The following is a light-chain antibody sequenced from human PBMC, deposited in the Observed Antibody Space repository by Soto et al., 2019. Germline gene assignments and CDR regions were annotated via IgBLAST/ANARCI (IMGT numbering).Light chain of an antibody. J-gene: IGLJ1*01. Sequence: QSVLTQPPSVSGAPGQRVTISCTGSSSNIGAGYDVHWYQQLPGTAPKLLIYGNSNRPSGVPDRFSGSKSGTSASLAITGLQAEDEADDYCQSYDSSLSGLYVFGTGTKVT. V-gene: IGLV1-40*01. CDR1: SSNIGAGYD. CDR3: QSYDSSLSGLYV. CDR2: GNS.